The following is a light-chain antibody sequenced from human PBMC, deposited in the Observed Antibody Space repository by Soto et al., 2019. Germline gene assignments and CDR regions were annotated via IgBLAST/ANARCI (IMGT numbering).Light chain of an antibody. V-gene: IGLV2-11*01. Sequence: SVLTQPRSVSGSPGQSVTISCTGTSSDVGGYNYVSWYQQHPGKAPKLMIYDVSERPSGVPDRFSGSKSGNTASLTISGLQAEDEADYYCCSYAGSFYVFGNGTKVTVL. CDR2: DVS. CDR3: CSYAGSFYV. CDR1: SSDVGGYNY. J-gene: IGLJ1*01.